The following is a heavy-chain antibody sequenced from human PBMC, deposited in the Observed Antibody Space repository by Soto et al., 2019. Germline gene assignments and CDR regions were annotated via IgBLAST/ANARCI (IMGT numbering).Heavy chain of an antibody. D-gene: IGHD2-2*02. J-gene: IGHJ6*02. V-gene: IGHV3-33*01. CDR2: IWYDGSNK. CDR1: GFTFSSYG. Sequence: HPGGSLRLSCAASGFTFSSYGMHWVRQAPGKGLEWVAVIWYDGSNKYYADSVKGRFTISRDNSKNTLYLQMNSLRAEDTAVYYCARDPGFPDCSSTSCYTGHYYYGMDVWGQGTTVTVSS. CDR3: ARDPGFPDCSSTSCYTGHYYYGMDV.